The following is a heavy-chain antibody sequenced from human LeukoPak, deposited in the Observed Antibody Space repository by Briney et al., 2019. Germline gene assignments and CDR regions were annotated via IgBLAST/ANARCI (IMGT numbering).Heavy chain of an antibody. D-gene: IGHD3-22*01. J-gene: IGHJ4*02. CDR2: MNPNSGNT. CDR1: GYTLTGYY. V-gene: IGHV1-8*03. Sequence: ASVKVSCKASGYTLTGYYMHWVRQATGQGLEWMGWMNPNSGNTGYAQKFQGRVTITRNTSISTAYMELSSLRSEDTAVYYCAREGYYYDSSGYYLLDYWGQGTLVTVSS. CDR3: AREGYYYDSSGYYLLDY.